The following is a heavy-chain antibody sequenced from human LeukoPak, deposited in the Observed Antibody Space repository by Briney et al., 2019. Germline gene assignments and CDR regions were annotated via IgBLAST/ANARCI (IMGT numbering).Heavy chain of an antibody. Sequence: GGSLRLSCAASGFTFSSYAMSWVRQAPGKGLEWVSAISGSGGSTYNADSVKGRFTISRDNSKNTLYLQMNSLRAEDTAVYYCAKEKYDFWSGYSYYFDYWGQGTLVTVSS. J-gene: IGHJ4*02. CDR3: AKEKYDFWSGYSYYFDY. V-gene: IGHV3-23*01. CDR1: GFTFSSYA. CDR2: ISGSGGST. D-gene: IGHD3-3*01.